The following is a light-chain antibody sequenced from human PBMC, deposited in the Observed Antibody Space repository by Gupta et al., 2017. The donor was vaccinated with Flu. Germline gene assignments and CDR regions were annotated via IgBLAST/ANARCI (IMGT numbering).Light chain of an antibody. Sequence: QSALTQPASVSGSPGQAITIPCSGTSSDFSDYNYVSWYQHSPGEAPKLMIFDVGIRPSGISNRFSGSISGNTASLTISGLQPEDEADYFCISYSSSNSFVFGTGTKVSVL. CDR3: ISYSSSNSFV. CDR2: DVG. V-gene: IGLV2-14*01. CDR1: SSDFSDYNY. J-gene: IGLJ1*01.